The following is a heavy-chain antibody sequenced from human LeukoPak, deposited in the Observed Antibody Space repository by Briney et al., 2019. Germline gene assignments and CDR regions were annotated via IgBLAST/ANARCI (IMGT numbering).Heavy chain of an antibody. CDR2: IYYSGST. Sequence: SETLSLTCTVSGGSISSYYWSWIRQPPGKGLEWIGFIYYSGSTHYNPSLKSRVTISVDTSKNQFSLKLSSVTAADTAVYYCARVPPRIATLATVLFDYWGQGTLVTVSS. CDR1: GGSISSYY. J-gene: IGHJ4*02. V-gene: IGHV4-59*12. D-gene: IGHD5-24*01. CDR3: ARVPPRIATLATVLFDY.